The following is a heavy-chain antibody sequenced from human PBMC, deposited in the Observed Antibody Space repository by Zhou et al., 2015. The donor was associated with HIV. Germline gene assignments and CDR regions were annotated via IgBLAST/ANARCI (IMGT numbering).Heavy chain of an antibody. CDR3: ARGDSFLRVAAAGSWFDS. Sequence: QVQLVESGGGLVKPGGSLRLSCAASGFSFSDYFMNWIRQSPGRGLEWLASISGTYTLMEYADSVKGRFTISRDNAKNVVYLQMNSLRGDDTGIYFCARGDSFLRVAAAGSWFDSWGQGSPVIVSS. J-gene: IGHJ5*01. D-gene: IGHD6-25*01. CDR1: GFSFSDYF. CDR2: ISGTYTLM. V-gene: IGHV3-11*01.